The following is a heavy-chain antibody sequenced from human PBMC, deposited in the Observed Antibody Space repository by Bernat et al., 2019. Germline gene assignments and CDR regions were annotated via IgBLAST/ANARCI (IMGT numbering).Heavy chain of an antibody. CDR1: GFTFSSYA. V-gene: IGHV3-48*01. CDR3: ARIAAAGSLFDY. Sequence: VQLVESGGGVVQPGRSLRLSCAASGFTFSSYAMHWVRQAPGKGLEWVSYISSSSSSIYADSVKGRFTISRDNAKNSLYLQMNSLRAEDTAVYYCARIAAAGSLFDYWGQGTLVTVSS. D-gene: IGHD6-13*01. J-gene: IGHJ4*02. CDR2: ISSSSSSI.